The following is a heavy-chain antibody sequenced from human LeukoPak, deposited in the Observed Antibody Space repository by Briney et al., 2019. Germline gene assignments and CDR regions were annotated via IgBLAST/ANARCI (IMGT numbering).Heavy chain of an antibody. D-gene: IGHD3-10*01. CDR1: GGSISSSSYY. V-gene: IGHV4-39*01. CDR3: ASHLYYYGSGGKN. Sequence: SETLSLTCTVSGGSISSSSYYWGWIRQPPGKGLEWIGSVYYSGSTYYNPSLKSRVTISVDTSKNQFSLKLSSVTAADTAVYYCASHLYYYGSGGKNWGQGTLVTVSS. J-gene: IGHJ4*02. CDR2: VYYSGST.